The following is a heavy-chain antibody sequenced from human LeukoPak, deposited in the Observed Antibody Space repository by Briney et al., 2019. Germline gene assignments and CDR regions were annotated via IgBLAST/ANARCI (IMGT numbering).Heavy chain of an antibody. CDR3: ARGGCYDSSGYYPDSFDY. Sequence: ASVKVSCKASGYTFTSYGISWVRQAPGQGLEWMGWISAYNGNTNYAQKLQGRVTMTTDTSTSTAYMELRSLRSDDTAVYYCARGGCYDSSGYYPDSFDYWGQGTLVTVSS. J-gene: IGHJ4*02. D-gene: IGHD3-22*01. V-gene: IGHV1-18*01. CDR1: GYTFTSYG. CDR2: ISAYNGNT.